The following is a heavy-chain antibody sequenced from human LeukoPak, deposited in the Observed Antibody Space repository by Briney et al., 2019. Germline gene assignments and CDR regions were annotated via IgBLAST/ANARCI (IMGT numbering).Heavy chain of an antibody. D-gene: IGHD4-17*01. V-gene: IGHV1-3*01. Sequence: GASVKVSCKASGYTFTIYTIHWVRQAPGQRLEWMGWINAGNGNTKYSQKLQGRVTITRDTSASTAYMELSSLRSEDTAMYYCARSYGDYSHFDYWGQGTLVTVSS. J-gene: IGHJ4*02. CDR2: INAGNGNT. CDR1: GYTFTIYT. CDR3: ARSYGDYSHFDY.